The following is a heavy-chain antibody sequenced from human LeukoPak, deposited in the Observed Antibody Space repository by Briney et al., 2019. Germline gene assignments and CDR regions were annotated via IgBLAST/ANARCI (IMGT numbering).Heavy chain of an antibody. Sequence: GASVTVSCTASGYTFTDYYMHWVRQAPGQGLEWMGWISPNSGGTNYEQKFQGRVTMTRDTSISTAYMELSRLRSDDTAVYYCARDDVGDNWFDPWGQGTLVTVSS. CDR2: ISPNSGGT. V-gene: IGHV1-2*02. CDR1: GYTFTDYY. J-gene: IGHJ5*02. CDR3: ARDDVGDNWFDP.